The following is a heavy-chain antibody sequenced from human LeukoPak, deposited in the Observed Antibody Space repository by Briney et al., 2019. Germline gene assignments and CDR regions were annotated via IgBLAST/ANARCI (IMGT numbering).Heavy chain of an antibody. CDR3: ARDGFSSSWYGRALDY. CDR2: ISSSSYI. V-gene: IGHV3-21*01. Sequence: GGSLRLSCAASGFTFSRYWMHWVRQAPGKGLEWVSSISSSSYIYYADSVKGRFTISRDNAKNSLYLQMNSLRAEDTAVYYCARDGFSSSWYGRALDYWGQGTLVTVSS. CDR1: GFTFSRYW. D-gene: IGHD6-13*01. J-gene: IGHJ4*02.